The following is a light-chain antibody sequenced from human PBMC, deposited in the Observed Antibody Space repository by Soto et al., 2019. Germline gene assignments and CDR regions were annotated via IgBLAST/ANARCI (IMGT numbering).Light chain of an antibody. CDR1: QSISNY. V-gene: IGKV1-39*01. CDR3: QQSHSPPFT. J-gene: IGKJ2*01. Sequence: DIQMTQSPSSLSASVGDRVTITCRASQSISNYLNWYQQRPGKAPKLLIYTASTLESGVPPRFSGSGSGTDFTLTINSLQPEDFATYHCQQSHSPPFTFGQGTRLEVK. CDR2: TAS.